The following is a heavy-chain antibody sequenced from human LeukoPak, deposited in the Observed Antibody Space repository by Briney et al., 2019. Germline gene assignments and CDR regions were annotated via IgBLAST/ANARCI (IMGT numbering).Heavy chain of an antibody. D-gene: IGHD2-2*02. V-gene: IGHV3-49*04. CDR3: TRCSSTSCHRDDAFDI. J-gene: IGHJ3*02. CDR2: IRSKAYGETT. Sequence: PGGSLRLSCTASGFTFGDYAMSWVRQAPGKGLEWVGFIRSKAYGETTEYAASVKGRFTISRDDSKSIAYLQMNSLKTEDTAVYYCTRCSSTSCHRDDAFDIWGQGTMVTVSS. CDR1: GFTFGDYA.